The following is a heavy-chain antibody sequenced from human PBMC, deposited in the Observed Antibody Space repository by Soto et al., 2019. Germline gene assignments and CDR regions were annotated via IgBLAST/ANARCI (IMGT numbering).Heavy chain of an antibody. CDR1: GGTISSGGYY. V-gene: IGHV4-31*03. Sequence: SETMCLTCTVSGGTISSGGYYWSWISQHPGKGLEWIGYIYYSGSTYYNPSLKSRVTISVDTSKNQFSLKLSSVTAADTAMYYCTRDLDYGGNSEAFDIWGQGTMVTVSS. CDR2: IYYSGST. J-gene: IGHJ3*02. CDR3: TRDLDYGGNSEAFDI. D-gene: IGHD4-17*01.